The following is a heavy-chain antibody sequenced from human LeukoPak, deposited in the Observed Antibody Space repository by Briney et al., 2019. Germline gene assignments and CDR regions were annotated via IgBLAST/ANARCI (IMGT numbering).Heavy chain of an antibody. Sequence: ASVKVSCKASGYTFTGYYMHWVRQAPGQGLEWMGWTNPNSGGTNYAQKFQGRVTMTRDTSISTAYMELSRLRSDDTAVYYCASRPYSGSYPGSDYWGQGTLVTVSS. D-gene: IGHD1-26*01. V-gene: IGHV1-2*02. CDR3: ASRPYSGSYPGSDY. J-gene: IGHJ4*02. CDR2: TNPNSGGT. CDR1: GYTFTGYY.